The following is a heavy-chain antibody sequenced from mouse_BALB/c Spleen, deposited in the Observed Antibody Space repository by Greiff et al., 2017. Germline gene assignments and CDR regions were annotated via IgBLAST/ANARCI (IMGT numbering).Heavy chain of an antibody. V-gene: IGHV5-6*01. Sequence: EVQVVESGGDLVKPGGSLKLSCAASGFTFSSYGMSWVRQTPDKRLEWVATISSGGSYTYYPDSVKGRFTISRDNAKNTLYLEMSSLRSEDTAMYYGARVARLLHYFDYWGQGTTLTVSS. J-gene: IGHJ2*01. CDR3: ARVARLLHYFDY. CDR1: GFTFSSYG. CDR2: ISSGGSYT. D-gene: IGHD1-2*01.